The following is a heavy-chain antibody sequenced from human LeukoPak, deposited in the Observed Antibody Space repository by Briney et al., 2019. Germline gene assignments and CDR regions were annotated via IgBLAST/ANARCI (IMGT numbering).Heavy chain of an antibody. D-gene: IGHD2-8*01. CDR2: IYYSGST. CDR1: GGSISSYY. V-gene: IGHV4-59*08. CDR3: ARSLPLSNGYYFDY. J-gene: IGHJ4*02. Sequence: PSQTLSLTCTVSGGSISSYYWSWIRQPPGKGLEWIGYIYYSGSTNYNPSLKSRVTISVDTSKNQFSLKLSSVTAADTAVYYCARSLPLSNGYYFDYWGQGTLVTVSS.